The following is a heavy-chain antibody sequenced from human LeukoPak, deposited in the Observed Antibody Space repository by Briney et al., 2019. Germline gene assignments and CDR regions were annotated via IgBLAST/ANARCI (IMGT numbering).Heavy chain of an antibody. J-gene: IGHJ1*01. V-gene: IGHV1-18*01. D-gene: IGHD2-15*01. CDR2: ISAYNGNT. Sequence: ASVKVSCKASGYTFTSYGISWVRQAPGQGLEWMGWISAYNGNTNYAQKLQGRVTMTTDTSTSTAYMELRSLRSGDTAVYYCASQRGYCSGGSCRGYFQHWGQGTLVTVSS. CDR1: GYTFTSYG. CDR3: ASQRGYCSGGSCRGYFQH.